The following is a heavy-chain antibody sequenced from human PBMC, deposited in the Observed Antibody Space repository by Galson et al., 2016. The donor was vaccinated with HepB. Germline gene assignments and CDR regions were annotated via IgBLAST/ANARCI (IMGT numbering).Heavy chain of an antibody. J-gene: IGHJ3*02. CDR1: GYTLTDVS. D-gene: IGHD5-18*01. CDR2: FDAEFDET. CDR3: VTEVDTTRAFDI. V-gene: IGHV1-24*01. Sequence: SVKVSCKVSGYTLTDVSIHWVRQAPGKGLEWMGGFDAEFDETIYAQKFKGRVTMTEDTSTDTGYMELSSLRSEDTAVYYCVTEVDTTRAFDIWGQGTMVSVSS.